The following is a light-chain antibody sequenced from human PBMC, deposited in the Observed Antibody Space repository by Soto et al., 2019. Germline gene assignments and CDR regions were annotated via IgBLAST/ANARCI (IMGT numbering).Light chain of an antibody. CDR1: SSDIGDYTY. CDR3: SSHTSTSTWV. J-gene: IGLJ3*02. Sequence: QSVLTQPASVSGSPGQSITISCTGTSSDIGDYTYVSWYQQHPGKAPKLLIFEVGDRPSGVSNRFSGSKSGYTASLTISGLQAEDEADYYCSSHTSTSTWVFGAGTKLTVL. V-gene: IGLV2-14*01. CDR2: EVG.